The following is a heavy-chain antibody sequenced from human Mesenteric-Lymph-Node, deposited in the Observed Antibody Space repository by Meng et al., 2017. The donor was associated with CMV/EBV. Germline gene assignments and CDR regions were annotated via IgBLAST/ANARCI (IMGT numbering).Heavy chain of an antibody. V-gene: IGHV4-61*08. CDR2: IYGTGIT. J-gene: IGHJ4*02. CDR1: GVSVTSGAYH. D-gene: IGHD2/OR15-2a*01. CDR3: AKSRSSTPGIVDD. Sequence: QVQLTESGPGLVKPSATLSLHCIFSGVSVTSGAYHWSWIRQSPGKGLEWIGYIYGTGITIYNPSLKSRVTILLETSKNQFSLKLNSVTTADTAVYYCAKSRSSTPGIVDDWGQGTLVTVSS.